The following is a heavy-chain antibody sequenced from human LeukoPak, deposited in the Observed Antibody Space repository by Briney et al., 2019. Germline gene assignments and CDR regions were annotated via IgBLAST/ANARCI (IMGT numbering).Heavy chain of an antibody. CDR1: GFTFSSYE. CDR2: ISSSGSAI. D-gene: IGHD6-13*01. CDR3: ARAAEISALDN. J-gene: IGHJ4*02. Sequence: GGSLRLSCAASGFTFSSYEMSWVRQVPGKGLEWVSYISSSGSAIYYADSVKGRFTISRDNAKNSLYLQMDSLRGEDTAVYYCARAAEISALDNWGQGTLVTVSS. V-gene: IGHV3-48*03.